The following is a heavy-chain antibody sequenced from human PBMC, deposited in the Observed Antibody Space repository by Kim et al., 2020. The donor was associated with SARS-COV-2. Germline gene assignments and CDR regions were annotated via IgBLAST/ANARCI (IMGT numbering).Heavy chain of an antibody. J-gene: IGHJ4*02. D-gene: IGHD2-15*01. CDR1: GFTFSDYY. CDR3: ARDCSGGSCYGY. CDR2: ISSSSSYT. V-gene: IGHV3-11*06. Sequence: GGSLRLSCAASGFTFSDYYMSWIRQAPRKGLEWVSYISSSSSYTNYADSVKGRFTISRDNAKNSPYLQMNSLRAEDTAVYYCARDCSGGSCYGYWGQGTLVTVSS.